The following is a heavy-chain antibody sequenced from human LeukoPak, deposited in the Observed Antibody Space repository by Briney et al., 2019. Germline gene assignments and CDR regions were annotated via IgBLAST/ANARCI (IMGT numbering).Heavy chain of an antibody. CDR2: IRYDGSNK. Sequence: GGSLRLSCAASGFTFSSYGMHWVRQAPGKGLEWVAFIRYDGSNKYYADSVKGRFTISRDNSKNTLYLQMNSLRAEDTAVYYCAKGHDYYDSSGYYYGDYWGQGTLVTVFS. CDR3: AKGHDYYDSSGYYYGDY. D-gene: IGHD3-22*01. CDR1: GFTFSSYG. V-gene: IGHV3-30*02. J-gene: IGHJ4*02.